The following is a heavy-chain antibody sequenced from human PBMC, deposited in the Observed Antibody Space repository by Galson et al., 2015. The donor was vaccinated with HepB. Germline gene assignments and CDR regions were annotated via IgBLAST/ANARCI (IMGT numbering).Heavy chain of an antibody. Sequence: SLRLSCAASGFTFVDSFMSWVRQAPGKGLEWVAKIKGDGSEIYYVDSVKGRFTISRDNAKNSVFLQMNSLRAEDTGVYYCARGGYWYAMDVWGQGTTVTVSS. CDR1: GFTFVDSF. CDR2: IKGDGSEI. CDR3: ARGGYWYAMDV. J-gene: IGHJ6*02. V-gene: IGHV3-7*03.